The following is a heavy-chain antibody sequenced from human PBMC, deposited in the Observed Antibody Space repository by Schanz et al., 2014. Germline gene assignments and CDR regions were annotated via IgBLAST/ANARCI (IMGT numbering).Heavy chain of an antibody. CDR2: VNPGGGST. CDR1: GYSFTTYG. V-gene: IGHV1-46*01. D-gene: IGHD2-15*01. Sequence: QVHLEQSGPEVKRPGASVRVSCKASGYSFTTYGLNWVRQAPGQGLEWMGIVNPGGGSTSVAQRFQTRVTLTRDTSTGTAYLGLTRLRFEDTAVYYCARGSLAGYVALLMAANDYWGQGTLLTVSS. J-gene: IGHJ4*02. CDR3: ARGSLAGYVALLMAANDY.